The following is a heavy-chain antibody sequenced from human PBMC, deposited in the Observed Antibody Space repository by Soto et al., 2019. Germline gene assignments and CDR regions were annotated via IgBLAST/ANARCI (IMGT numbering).Heavy chain of an antibody. CDR2: ISTGGGTT. CDR3: AKDPDSSGYYPEYFQH. J-gene: IGHJ1*01. V-gene: IGHV3-23*01. D-gene: IGHD3-22*01. CDR1: GFTFSGYA. Sequence: GGSLRLSCAATGFTFSGYAMSWVRQAPGNGLEWVSSISTGGGTTYYADSVRGRFAISRDNSRATLYLEMNSLRAEDTAVYYCAKDPDSSGYYPEYFQHWGQGALVTVSS.